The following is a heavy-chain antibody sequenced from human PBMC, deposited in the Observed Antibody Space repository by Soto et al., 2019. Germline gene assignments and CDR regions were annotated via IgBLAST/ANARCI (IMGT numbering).Heavy chain of an antibody. D-gene: IGHD3-10*01. V-gene: IGHV4-34*01. CDR1: GGSFSAYY. J-gene: IGHJ4*02. Sequence: SETLSLTCAVYGGSFSAYYWSWIRQSPGKGLEWIGEIHHSGSINYKPSLKSRVTISVDTSKNQFSLELRSVTTADTAVYYCASYGSGSYYNGYYFDYWGQGTLVTVSS. CDR3: ASYGSGSYYNGYYFDY. CDR2: IHHSGSI.